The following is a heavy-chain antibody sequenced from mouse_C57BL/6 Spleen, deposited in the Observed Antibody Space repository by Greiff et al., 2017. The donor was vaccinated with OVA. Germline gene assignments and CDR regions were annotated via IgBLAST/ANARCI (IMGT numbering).Heavy chain of an antibody. V-gene: IGHV5-17*01. J-gene: IGHJ3*01. CDR2: ISSGSSTI. CDR3: ARSPYYYGSSWGFAY. D-gene: IGHD1-1*01. Sequence: EVKLVESGGGLVKPGGSLKLSCAASGFTFSDYGMHWVRQAPEKGLEWVAYISSGSSTIYYADTVKGRFTISRDNAKNTLFLQRTSLRSEDTAMYYCARSPYYYGSSWGFAYWGQGTLVTVSA. CDR1: GFTFSDYG.